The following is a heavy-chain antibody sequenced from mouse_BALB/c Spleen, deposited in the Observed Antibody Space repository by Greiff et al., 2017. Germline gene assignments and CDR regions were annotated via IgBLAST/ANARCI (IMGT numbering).Heavy chain of an antibody. J-gene: IGHJ4*01. Sequence: EVQLQQSGAELVKPGASVKLSCTASGFNITDTYMHWVQQRPEQGLEWIGRIDPANGNTKYDPKFPGKATITADTASNTAYLQLSSLTSEDTAVYYCALSLDAMDYWGQGTSVTVSS. CDR3: ALSLDAMDY. CDR1: GFNITDTY. D-gene: IGHD6-1*01. CDR2: IDPANGNT. V-gene: IGHV14-3*02.